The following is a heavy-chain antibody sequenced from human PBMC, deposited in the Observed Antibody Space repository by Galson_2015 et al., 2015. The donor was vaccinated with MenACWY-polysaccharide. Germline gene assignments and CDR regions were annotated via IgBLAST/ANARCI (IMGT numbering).Heavy chain of an antibody. Sequence: LILSCAASEFTFSSYWMHWVRQAPGKGLVWVSRINSDGRSTTHADSVKGRFTISRDNAKNTLFLQMNSLRAEDTAIYYCARSKFSSGYFVRAFDIWGQGTMVTVSS. J-gene: IGHJ3*02. CDR1: EFTFSSYW. CDR3: ARSKFSSGYFVRAFDI. CDR2: INSDGRST. V-gene: IGHV3-74*01. D-gene: IGHD3-22*01.